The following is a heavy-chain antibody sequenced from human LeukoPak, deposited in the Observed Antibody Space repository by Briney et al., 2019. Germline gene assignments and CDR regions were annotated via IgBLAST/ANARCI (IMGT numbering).Heavy chain of an antibody. V-gene: IGHV4-39*07. J-gene: IGHJ3*02. Sequence: GSLRLSCAASGFTFSSYAMSWIRQPPGKGLEWIGSIYYSGSTYYNPSLKSRVTISVDTSKNQFSLKLSSVTAADTAVYYCARDRPQIAAAQTTAFDIWGQGTMVTVSS. D-gene: IGHD6-13*01. CDR3: ARDRPQIAAAQTTAFDI. CDR2: IYYSGST. CDR1: GFTFSSYA.